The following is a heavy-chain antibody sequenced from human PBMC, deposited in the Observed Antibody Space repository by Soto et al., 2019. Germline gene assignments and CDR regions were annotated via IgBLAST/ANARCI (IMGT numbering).Heavy chain of an antibody. Sequence: ASVKVSCKASGYTFTSYDINWVRQATGHGLEWMGWMNPNSGNTGYAQKFQGRVTMTRNTSISTAYMELSSLRSEDTAVYYCARPSSSWYGYYYYYGMDVWGQGTTVTVSS. CDR1: GYTFTSYD. CDR3: ARPSSSWYGYYYYYGMDV. D-gene: IGHD6-13*01. V-gene: IGHV1-8*01. CDR2: MNPNSGNT. J-gene: IGHJ6*02.